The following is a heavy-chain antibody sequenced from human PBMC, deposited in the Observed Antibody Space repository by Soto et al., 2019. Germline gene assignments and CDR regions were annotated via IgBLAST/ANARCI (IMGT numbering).Heavy chain of an antibody. Sequence: QVQLVQSGAEVKKPGASVKVSCKASGYTFTSYGISWVRQAPGQGLEWMGWISAYNGNTNYAQKLQGRVTMTTDTSTSTAYMELRSLRSDDTAVYYCARDPGDYVEFIYYYYYGMDVWGQGTTVTVSS. CDR1: GYTFTSYG. D-gene: IGHD4-17*01. CDR2: ISAYNGNT. V-gene: IGHV1-18*04. CDR3: ARDPGDYVEFIYYYYYGMDV. J-gene: IGHJ6*02.